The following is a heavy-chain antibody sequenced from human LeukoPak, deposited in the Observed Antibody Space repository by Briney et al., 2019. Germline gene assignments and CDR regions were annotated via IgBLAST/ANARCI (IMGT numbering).Heavy chain of an antibody. CDR2: IFHSGST. D-gene: IGHD3-9*01. CDR3: ARERGYFDTRDY. J-gene: IGHJ4*02. V-gene: IGHV4-38-2*02. Sequence: PSETLSLTCTASGYSISSGYYWGWIRQPPGKGLEWIGSIFHSGSTYYNPSLKSRVPISVDTSKNQFSLKLSSVTAADTAVYYCARERGYFDTRDYWGQGTLVTVSS. CDR1: GYSISSGYY.